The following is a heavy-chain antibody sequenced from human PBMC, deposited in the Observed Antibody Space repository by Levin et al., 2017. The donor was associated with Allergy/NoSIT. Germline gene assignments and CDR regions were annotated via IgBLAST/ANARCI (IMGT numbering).Heavy chain of an antibody. CDR1: GGSISSYY. V-gene: IGHV4-59*01. D-gene: IGHD5-12*01. CDR3: ARDGIVAATNYDDYMDV. J-gene: IGHJ6*03. Sequence: SQTLSLTCTVSGGSISSYYWSWIRQPPGKGLEWIGYIYYSGSTNYNPSLKSRVTISVDTSKNQFSLKLSSVTAADTAVYYCARDGIVAATNYDDYMDVWGKGTTVTVSS. CDR2: IYYSGST.